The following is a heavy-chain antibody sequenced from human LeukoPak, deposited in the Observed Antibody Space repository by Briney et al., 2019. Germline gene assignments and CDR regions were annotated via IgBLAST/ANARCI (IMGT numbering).Heavy chain of an antibody. D-gene: IGHD3-22*01. V-gene: IGHV3-23*01. CDR2: ISGSGGST. J-gene: IGHJ4*02. CDR3: AKGLSYYYDSSGKAFDY. CDR1: GFTFSSYA. Sequence: PGGSLRLSCAASGFTFSSYAMSWVRQAPGKGLEWVSAISGSGGSTYYADSVKGRFTTSRDNSKNTLYLQMNSLRAEDTAVYYCAKGLSYYYDSSGKAFDYWGQGTLVTVSS.